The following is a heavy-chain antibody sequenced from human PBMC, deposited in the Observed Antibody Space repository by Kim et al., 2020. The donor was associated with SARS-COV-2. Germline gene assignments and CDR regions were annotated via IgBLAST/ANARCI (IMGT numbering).Heavy chain of an antibody. V-gene: IGHV3-11*01. CDR3: ARDQLAAAGTAGGNYYGMDV. Sequence: RFTISRDNAKNSLYLQMNSLRAEDTAVYYCARDQLAAAGTAGGNYYGMDVWGQGTTVTVSS. J-gene: IGHJ6*02. D-gene: IGHD6-13*01.